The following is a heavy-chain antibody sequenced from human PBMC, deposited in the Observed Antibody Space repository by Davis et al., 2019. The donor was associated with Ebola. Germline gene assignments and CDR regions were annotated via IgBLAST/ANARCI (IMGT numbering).Heavy chain of an antibody. CDR1: GFTFSSHW. Sequence: GESLKISCAASGFTFSSHWVAWLRQAPGQGLEFVGNINQGGSVVNYVDSVKGRFTISRDNAKNSLYLQMNSLRAEDTAVYYCARAHRTYYDFWKGHRFYGMDVWGQGTTVTVSS. J-gene: IGHJ6*02. CDR3: ARAHRTYYDFWKGHRFYGMDV. V-gene: IGHV3-7*03. CDR2: INQGGSVV. D-gene: IGHD3-3*01.